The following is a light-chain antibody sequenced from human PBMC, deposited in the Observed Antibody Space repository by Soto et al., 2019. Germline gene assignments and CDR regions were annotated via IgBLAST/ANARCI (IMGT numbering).Light chain of an antibody. CDR3: QQYGSSLYT. Sequence: EIVLTQSPGTLSLSPVERATLSCSASQSVRSNYLAWYQQKPGQAPRLLIYGASSSAPGIPDRFSGSGSGTDFTLTISRLEPEDFAVYYCQQYGSSLYTFGQGTKLEIK. CDR2: GAS. J-gene: IGKJ2*01. V-gene: IGKV3-20*01. CDR1: QSVRSNY.